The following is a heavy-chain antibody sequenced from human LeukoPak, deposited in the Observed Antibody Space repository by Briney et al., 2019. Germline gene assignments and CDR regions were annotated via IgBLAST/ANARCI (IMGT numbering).Heavy chain of an antibody. CDR1: GHSVSIKSVA. D-gene: IGHD6-19*01. Sequence: WQTLSLTCAISGHSVSIKSVAWNWIRQSPSRGLEWLGRTYYRSKWFNDYAVSVKSRITINPDTSKNQFSLHLNSVTPEDTAVYYCASQVFVAGTAMGHYPFDYWGQGTLVTVSS. V-gene: IGHV6-1*01. CDR2: TYYRSKWFN. J-gene: IGHJ4*02. CDR3: ASQVFVAGTAMGHYPFDY.